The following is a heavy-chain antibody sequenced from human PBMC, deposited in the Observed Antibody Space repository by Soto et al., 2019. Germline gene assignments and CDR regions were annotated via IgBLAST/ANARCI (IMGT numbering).Heavy chain of an antibody. J-gene: IGHJ4*02. CDR3: TRGAARGYYDSSGYYPAC. CDR2: IRSKAYGGTT. Sequence: AGGSLRLSCTASGFTFGDYAMSWVRQAPGKGLEWVGFIRSKAYGGTTEYAASVKGRFTISRDDSKSIAYLQMNSLKTEDTAVYYCTRGAARGYYDSSGYYPACWGQGTLVTVSS. V-gene: IGHV3-49*04. D-gene: IGHD3-22*01. CDR1: GFTFGDYA.